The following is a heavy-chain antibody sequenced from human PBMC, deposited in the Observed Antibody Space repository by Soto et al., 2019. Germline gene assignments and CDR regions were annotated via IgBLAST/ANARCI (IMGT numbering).Heavy chain of an antibody. Sequence: GASVKVSCKASGYTFTSYAMHWVRQAPGQRLEWMGWINAGNGNTKYSQKFQGRVTITRDTSASTAYMELSSLRSEDTAVYYCARGEQQLVLYSWFDPWGQGTLVTVSS. CDR2: INAGNGNT. V-gene: IGHV1-3*01. J-gene: IGHJ5*02. CDR3: ARGEQQLVLYSWFDP. D-gene: IGHD6-13*01. CDR1: GYTFTSYA.